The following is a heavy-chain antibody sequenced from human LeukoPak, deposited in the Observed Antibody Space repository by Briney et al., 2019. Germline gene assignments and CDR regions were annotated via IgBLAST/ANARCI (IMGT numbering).Heavy chain of an antibody. CDR1: GFTFSGSA. J-gene: IGHJ4*02. CDR3: ARDGYRRGFDY. CDR2: IRSKANSYAT. Sequence: GGSLRLSCAASGFTFSGSAMHWVRQASGKGLEWVGRIRSKANSYATAYAASVKGRFTISRGDSKSTAYLQMNSLRAEDTAVYYCARDGYRRGFDYWGQGTLVTVSS. D-gene: IGHD5-24*01. V-gene: IGHV3-73*01.